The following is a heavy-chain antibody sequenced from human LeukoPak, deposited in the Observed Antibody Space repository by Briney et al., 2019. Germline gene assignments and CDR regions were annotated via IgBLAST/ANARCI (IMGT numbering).Heavy chain of an antibody. CDR3: ARWVAATLREHYFDY. Sequence: SETLSLTCTVSGGSISSSSYYWGWIRQPPGKGLEWIGSIYYSGSTYYNPSLKSRVTISVDTSKNQFSLKLSSVTAADTAVYYCARWVAATLREHYFDYWGQGTLVTVSS. CDR2: IYYSGST. CDR1: GGSISSSSYY. D-gene: IGHD2-15*01. V-gene: IGHV4-39*07. J-gene: IGHJ4*02.